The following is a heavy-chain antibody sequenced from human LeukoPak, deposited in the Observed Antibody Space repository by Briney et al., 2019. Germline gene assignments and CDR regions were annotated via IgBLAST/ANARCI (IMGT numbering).Heavy chain of an antibody. J-gene: IGHJ4*02. CDR3: ARSSYTSSRFDY. V-gene: IGHV3-74*03. CDR2: INSDGSSP. CDR1: GFTFSSYW. Sequence: PGRSLRLSCAASGFTFSSYWMHWVRQAPGKGLVWVSRINSDGSSPTYADSVKGRFTISRDNAKNTLYLQMNSLRAEDTAVYYCARSSYTSSRFDYWGQGTLVTVSS. D-gene: IGHD6-13*01.